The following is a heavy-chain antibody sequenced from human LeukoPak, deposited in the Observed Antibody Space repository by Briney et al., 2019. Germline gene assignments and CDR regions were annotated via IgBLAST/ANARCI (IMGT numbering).Heavy chain of an antibody. Sequence: ASVKVSCKASGYTFTGYYMHWVRQAPGQGLEWMGWINPNSGGTNYAQKFQGRVTMTRDTSISTAYMELSRLRSDDTAVYYCAREEMATIPFDYWGQGTLVTVFS. V-gene: IGHV1-2*02. D-gene: IGHD5-24*01. CDR2: INPNSGGT. CDR1: GYTFTGYY. CDR3: AREEMATIPFDY. J-gene: IGHJ4*02.